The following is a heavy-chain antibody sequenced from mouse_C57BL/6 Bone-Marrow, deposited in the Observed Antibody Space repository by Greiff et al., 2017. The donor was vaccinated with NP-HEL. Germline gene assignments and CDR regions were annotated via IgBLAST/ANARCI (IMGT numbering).Heavy chain of an antibody. CDR2: IDPSDSYT. CDR1: GYTFTRYW. J-gene: IGHJ3*01. D-gene: IGHD1-1*01. V-gene: IGHV1-59*01. CDR3: ARPLRP. Sequence: QVQLQQSGAELVRPGTSVKLSCKASGYTFTRYWMHWVKQRPGQGLEWIGVIDPSDSYTNYNQKFKGKATLTVDTSSSTAYMQLSSLTSEDTAVYYCARPLRPWGQGTLVTVSA.